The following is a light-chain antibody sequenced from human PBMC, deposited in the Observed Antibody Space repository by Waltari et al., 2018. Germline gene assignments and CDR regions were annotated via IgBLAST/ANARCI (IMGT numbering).Light chain of an antibody. CDR3: QQTFSSPQNT. CDR2: AAS. CDR1: QSISIY. V-gene: IGKV1-39*01. J-gene: IGKJ2*01. Sequence: DIQMTKSPSSLSASVGDRVTITCRASQSISIYLNWYQQKPGKAPKLLIYAASALQSGVPSRFSGSGSGTDFTLTISSLQPGDYATYYCQQTFSSPQNTFGQGTSLEIK.